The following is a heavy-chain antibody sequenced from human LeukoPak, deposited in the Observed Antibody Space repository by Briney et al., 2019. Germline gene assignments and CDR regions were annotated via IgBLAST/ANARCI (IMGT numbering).Heavy chain of an antibody. CDR1: GYSFTTFW. CDR3: ARALRYCSGGGCYSDAFDI. J-gene: IGHJ3*02. Sequence: GESLKISCKGSGYSFTTFWIGWVRQMPGKGLEWMGIIYPGDSDTRYSPSFQGQVTISADKSSSTAYLQWSSLKASDTAMYYCARALRYCSGGGCYSDAFDIWGQGTMVTVSS. D-gene: IGHD2-15*01. CDR2: IYPGDSDT. V-gene: IGHV5-51*01.